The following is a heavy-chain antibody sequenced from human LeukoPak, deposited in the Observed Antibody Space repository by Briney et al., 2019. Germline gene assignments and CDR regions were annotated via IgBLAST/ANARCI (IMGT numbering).Heavy chain of an antibody. CDR1: GFTFSNYA. CDR2: IFSSDSTI. Sequence: PGGSLRLSCAASGFTFSNYAMNWVRQAPGRGLEWVSHIFSSDSTIGYADSVKGRFTISRDNAKNSLYLQMNNLRAEDTAVYYCARDDSSGWYLGAFDIWGQGTMVTVSS. D-gene: IGHD6-19*01. CDR3: ARDDSSGWYLGAFDI. V-gene: IGHV3-48*01. J-gene: IGHJ3*02.